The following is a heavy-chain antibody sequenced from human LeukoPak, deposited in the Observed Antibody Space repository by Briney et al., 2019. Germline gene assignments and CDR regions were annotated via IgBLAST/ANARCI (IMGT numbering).Heavy chain of an antibody. CDR1: GGSISSDNYY. D-gene: IGHD6-25*01. Sequence: SETLSLTCSVSGGSISSDNYYWSWVRQPPGKGLEWIGSIYYSGSTYYHPSVKSRVTISVDTSKNLFSLKLSPVTAADTAVYYCARHRIAAADDAFEIWGQGTMVTVSS. J-gene: IGHJ3*02. CDR3: ARHRIAAADDAFEI. CDR2: IYYSGST. V-gene: IGHV4-39*01.